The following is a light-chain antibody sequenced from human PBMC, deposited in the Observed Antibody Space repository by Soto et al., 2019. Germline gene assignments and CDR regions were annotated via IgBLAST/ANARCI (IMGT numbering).Light chain of an antibody. Sequence: EVLMTQSPATLSVSPGERATLSCRASQSVNNNLAWYQQKPGQAPRLLIYGASTRATGIPARFSGSGSETEFTLTIGSLQSEDFAVYYCQGYNGWPPYTFGQGTKVDIK. CDR3: QGYNGWPPYT. CDR1: QSVNNN. V-gene: IGKV3-15*01. J-gene: IGKJ2*01. CDR2: GAS.